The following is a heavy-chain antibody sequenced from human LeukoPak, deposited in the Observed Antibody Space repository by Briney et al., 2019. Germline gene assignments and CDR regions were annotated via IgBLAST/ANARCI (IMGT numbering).Heavy chain of an antibody. Sequence: SQTLSLTCAISGDSVSSNSAAWNWIRQSPSRGLEWLGRTYYRSKWCHDYAVSVKSPIITINPDTSKNQFSLQLKSVTPADTAVYYCARGRGGYPDWGQGTMVTVSS. J-gene: IGHJ3*01. V-gene: IGHV6-1*01. CDR3: ARGRGGYPD. D-gene: IGHD5-12*01. CDR1: GDSVSSNSAA. CDR2: TYYRSKWCH.